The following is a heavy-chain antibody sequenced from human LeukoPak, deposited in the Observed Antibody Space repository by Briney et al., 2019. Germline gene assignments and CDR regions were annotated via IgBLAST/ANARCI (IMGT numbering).Heavy chain of an antibody. D-gene: IGHD3-10*01. CDR2: IYHSGST. J-gene: IGHJ6*03. CDR3: ARGIWFGVVYYMDV. CDR1: GYSISSGYY. V-gene: IGHV4-38-2*02. Sequence: KSSETLSLTCTVSGYSISSGYYWDWIRQPPGKGLEWIGSIYHSGSTYYNPSLKSRVTMSVDTSKNQFSLKLSSVTAADTAVYYCARGIWFGVVYYMDVWGKGTTVTISS.